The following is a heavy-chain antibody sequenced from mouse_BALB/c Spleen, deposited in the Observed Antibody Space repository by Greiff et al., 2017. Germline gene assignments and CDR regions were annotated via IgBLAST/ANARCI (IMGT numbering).Heavy chain of an antibody. V-gene: IGHV1-62-2*01. CDR3: ARQYYAYAMDY. D-gene: IGHD1-1*02. CDR2: FYPGSGSI. J-gene: IGHJ4*01. Sequence: QVQLQQSGAELVKPGASVKLSCKASGYTFTEYTIHWVKQRSGQGLEWIGWFYPGSGSIKYNEKFKDKAILTVDKSSSTAYMQLSSLTSEDSAVYYCARQYYAYAMDYWGQGTSVTVSS. CDR1: GYTFTEYT.